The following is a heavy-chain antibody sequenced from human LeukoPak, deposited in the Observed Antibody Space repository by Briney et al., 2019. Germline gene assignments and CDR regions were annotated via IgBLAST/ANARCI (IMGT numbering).Heavy chain of an antibody. CDR2: INHSGST. V-gene: IGHV4-34*01. CDR1: GGSFSGYY. J-gene: IGHJ4*02. CDR3: ARALSGRRLFDY. Sequence: SETLSLTCAVYGGSFSGYYWSWIRQPPGKGLEWIGEINHSGSTNYNPSLKSRVTISVDTSKNQFSLKLSSVTAADTAVYYCARALSGRRLFDYWGQGTLVTVSS. D-gene: IGHD3-3*01.